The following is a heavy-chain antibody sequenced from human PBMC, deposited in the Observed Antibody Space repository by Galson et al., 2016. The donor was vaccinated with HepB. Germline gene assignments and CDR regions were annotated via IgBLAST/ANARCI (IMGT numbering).Heavy chain of an antibody. J-gene: IGHJ4*02. CDR3: AREPGNTGSYDS. Sequence: SVKVSCKASGGTFSSYAFSWVRQAPGQGLEWMGGITPVFGTPSYTQRFQGRVTITADESTSTAFMELSSLRSDDTAVYYCAREPGNTGSYDSWGQGTLVTVSS. CDR1: GGTFSSYA. CDR2: ITPVFGTP. D-gene: IGHD3-9*01. V-gene: IGHV1-69*13.